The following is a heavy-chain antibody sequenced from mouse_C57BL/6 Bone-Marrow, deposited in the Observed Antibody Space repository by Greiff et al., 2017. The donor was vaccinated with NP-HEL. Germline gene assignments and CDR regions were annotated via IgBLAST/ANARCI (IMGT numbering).Heavy chain of an antibody. V-gene: IGHV8-12*01. CDR2: IYWDDAK. CDR1: GFSLSTSGMG. D-gene: IGHD2-10*01. Sequence: QVTLKVSGPGILQSSQTLSLTCSFSGFSLSTSGMGVSWIRQPSGKGLEWLAHIYWDDAKRYNPSLKRRLTISKDTSRNQVFLKITSVDTADTATYDCALLLWGDAMDYWGQGTSVTVSS. CDR3: ALLLWGDAMDY. J-gene: IGHJ4*01.